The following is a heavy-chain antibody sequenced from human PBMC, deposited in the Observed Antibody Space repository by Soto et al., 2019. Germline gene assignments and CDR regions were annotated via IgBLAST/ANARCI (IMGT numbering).Heavy chain of an antibody. CDR2: IIAIFGTA. CDR3: ARDIVFGGTYGMDV. J-gene: IGHJ6*02. CDR1: GGTFSRYA. V-gene: IGHV1-69*12. Sequence: QVQLVQSGAEVKKPGSSVKVSCKASGGTFSRYAISWVRQAPGQGLEWMGGIIAIFGTANYAQKFQGRVTITADESTSTGYMELSSLTSEDTAVYYCARDIVFGGTYGMDVWGQGTTVTVSS. D-gene: IGHD3-16*01.